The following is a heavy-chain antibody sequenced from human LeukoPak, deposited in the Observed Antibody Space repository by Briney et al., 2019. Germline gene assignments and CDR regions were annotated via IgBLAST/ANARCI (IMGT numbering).Heavy chain of an antibody. Sequence: ASVKVSCKASGYTFTSYGISWVRQAPGQGLEWMGWISAYNGNTNYAQKLQGRVTMTTDTSTSTAYMELRSLRSDDTAVYYCARFGLGKHIEVAGIPFDIWGQGAMVTVSS. J-gene: IGHJ3*02. CDR2: ISAYNGNT. D-gene: IGHD6-19*01. CDR3: ARFGLGKHIEVAGIPFDI. CDR1: GYTFTSYG. V-gene: IGHV1-18*01.